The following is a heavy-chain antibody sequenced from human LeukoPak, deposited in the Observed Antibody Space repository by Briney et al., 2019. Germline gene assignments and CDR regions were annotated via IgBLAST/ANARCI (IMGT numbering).Heavy chain of an antibody. CDR1: GGSISSGDYY. V-gene: IGHV4-30-4*01. CDR3: ARGGADSLDY. J-gene: IGHJ4*02. Sequence: SETLSLTCTVSGGSISSGDYYWSWIRQPPRKGLEWIGYIYYSGSTYYNPSLKSRVTISVDTSKNQFSLKLSSVTAADTAVYYCARGGADSLDYWGQGTLVTVSS. CDR2: IYYSGST. D-gene: IGHD1-26*01.